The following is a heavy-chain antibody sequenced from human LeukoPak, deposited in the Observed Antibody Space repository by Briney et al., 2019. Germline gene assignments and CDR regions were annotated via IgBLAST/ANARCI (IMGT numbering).Heavy chain of an antibody. J-gene: IGHJ6*02. V-gene: IGHV1-18*01. Sequence: ASVKVSCKASGYTFTSYGISWVRQAPGQGLEWMGWISAYNGNTNYAQKLQGRVTMTTDTSTSTAYMELRSLRSEDTAVYYCARKTYDFWSGYKVLYYYYYGMDVWGQGTTVTVSS. CDR1: GYTFTSYG. CDR3: ARKTYDFWSGYKVLYYYYYGMDV. D-gene: IGHD3-3*01. CDR2: ISAYNGNT.